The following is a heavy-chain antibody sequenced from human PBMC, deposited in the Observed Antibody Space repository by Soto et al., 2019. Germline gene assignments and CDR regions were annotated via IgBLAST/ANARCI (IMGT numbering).Heavy chain of an antibody. J-gene: IGHJ6*02. CDR1: GFTVSSNY. Sequence: EVQLVESGGGLVQPGGSLRLSCAASGFTVSSNYMSWVRQAPGKGLEWVSVIYSGGSTYYADSVKGRFTISRHHSKNTLYLQMNSLRAEDTAVYYCARGSYGSGSYSYYYGMDVWGQGTTVTVSS. CDR2: IYSGGST. CDR3: ARGSYGSGSYSYYYGMDV. V-gene: IGHV3-53*04. D-gene: IGHD3-10*01.